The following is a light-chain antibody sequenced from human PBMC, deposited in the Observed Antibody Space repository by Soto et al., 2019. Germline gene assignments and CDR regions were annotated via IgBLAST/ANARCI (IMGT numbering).Light chain of an antibody. CDR3: QQYGSSPGT. J-gene: IGKJ1*01. Sequence: EVVLTQSPATLSSFPGDRVTLSCRASQYINTRLAWYQHRPGQAPRLLIYQTSTRATGVPDRFSGSGSGTDFALTISRVEPEDFALYFCQQYGSSPGTFGQGAKVAIK. V-gene: IGKV3-20*01. CDR2: QTS. CDR1: QYINTR.